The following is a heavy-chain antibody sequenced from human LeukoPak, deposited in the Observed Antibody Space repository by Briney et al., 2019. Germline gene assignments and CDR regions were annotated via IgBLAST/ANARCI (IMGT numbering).Heavy chain of an antibody. V-gene: IGHV4-59*01. CDR1: GGSISSYY. Sequence: SETLSLTCTVSGGSISSYYWSWIRQPPGKGLEWIGYIYYSRSTNYNPSLKSRVTISVDTSKNQFSLKLSSVTAADTAVYYCARAVVTTSLSAYYGMDVWGQGTTVTVSS. J-gene: IGHJ6*02. CDR2: IYYSRST. CDR3: ARAVVTTSLSAYYGMDV. D-gene: IGHD2-21*02.